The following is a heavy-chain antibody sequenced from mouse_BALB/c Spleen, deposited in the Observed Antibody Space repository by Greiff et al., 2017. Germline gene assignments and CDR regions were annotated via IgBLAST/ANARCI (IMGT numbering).Heavy chain of an antibody. CDR3: TRKWYYFDY. Sequence: QVQLKQSGAELVKPGASVKLSCKASGYTFTSYYMYWVKQRPGQGLEWIGEINPSNGGTNFNEKFKSKATLTVDKSSSTAYMQLSSLTSEDSAVYYCTRKWYYFDYWGQGTTLTVSS. D-gene: IGHD1-3*01. CDR1: GYTFTSYY. V-gene: IGHV1S81*02. J-gene: IGHJ2*01. CDR2: INPSNGGT.